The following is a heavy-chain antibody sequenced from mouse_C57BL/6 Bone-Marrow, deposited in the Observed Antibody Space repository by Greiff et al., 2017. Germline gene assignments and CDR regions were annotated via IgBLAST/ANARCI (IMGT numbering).Heavy chain of an antibody. CDR2: ISSGGSCT. CDR1: GFTFSSSG. D-gene: IGHD3-2*02. V-gene: IGHV5-6*01. Sequence: EVQGVESGGDLVKPGGSLKLSCAASGFTFSSSGMSWVRQTPDKRLEWVATISSGGSCTYYPDSVKGRFTISRDNAKNTLYLQMSSLKSEDTAMYYCARQRDSSGWVAYWGQGTLVTVSA. CDR3: ARQRDSSGWVAY. J-gene: IGHJ3*01.